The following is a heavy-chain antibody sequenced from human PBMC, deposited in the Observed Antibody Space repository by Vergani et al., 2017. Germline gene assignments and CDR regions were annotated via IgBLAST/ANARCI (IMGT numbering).Heavy chain of an antibody. CDR1: GYSFTSYG. J-gene: IGHJ6*02. CDR3: ATPRLRFSYYYYYGMDV. V-gene: IGHV1-18*01. D-gene: IGHD5-12*01. Sequence: QVQLVQSGAEVKKPGASVKVSCKASGYSFTSYGISWVRQAPGQGLEWMGWISTNNGNTIYAQKFQGRVTMTLDTSTSTAYMELRSLRSDDTALYYCATPRLRFSYYYYYGMDVWGQGTTVTVSS. CDR2: ISTNNGNT.